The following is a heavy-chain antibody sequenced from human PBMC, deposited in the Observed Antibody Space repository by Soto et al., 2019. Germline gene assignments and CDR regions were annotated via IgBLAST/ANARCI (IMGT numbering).Heavy chain of an antibody. CDR3: ARVIRGAYYNSPLDY. D-gene: IGHD3-10*01. CDR2: INPYSGGA. CDR1: GYTFTCYF. J-gene: IGHJ4*02. Sequence: XSVKFAFEASGYTFTCYFMHWVRQAPGQGPEWMGWINPYSGGADYAQSFQGRVTMTRDTSISTVYMELSRLRFDDTAVYYCARVIRGAYYNSPLDYWGQGSVVTVSS. V-gene: IGHV1-2*02.